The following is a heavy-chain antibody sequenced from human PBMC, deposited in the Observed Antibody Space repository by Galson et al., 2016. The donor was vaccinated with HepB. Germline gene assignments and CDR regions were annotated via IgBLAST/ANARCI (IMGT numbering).Heavy chain of an antibody. D-gene: IGHD2-21*02. Sequence: SLRLSCAASGFAFSSHWMHWVRQAPGKGLMWVARINSDGTISNYADSVKGRFTISRDNAKNTLYLEMNSLRAEDTAVYNCVRDHSVVPATAYNLFDPWGQGPLVTVSS. J-gene: IGHJ5*02. V-gene: IGHV3-74*01. CDR3: VRDHSVVPATAYNLFDP. CDR2: INSDGTIS. CDR1: GFAFSSHW.